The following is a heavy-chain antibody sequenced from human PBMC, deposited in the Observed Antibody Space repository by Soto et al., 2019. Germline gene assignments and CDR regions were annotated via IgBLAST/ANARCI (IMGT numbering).Heavy chain of an antibody. Sequence: PGGSLRLSCAASGFTFSVYAMTWVRQAPGTGLEWVSAISASGETTYYSDSVKGRFTISRDSSEDTVYLQMNNLRADDTATYYCARDRYGVATTRGDCFAPWGQGTLVTFSS. V-gene: IGHV3-23*01. D-gene: IGHD1-26*01. CDR1: GFTFSVYA. J-gene: IGHJ5*02. CDR2: ISASGETT. CDR3: ARDRYGVATTRGDCFAP.